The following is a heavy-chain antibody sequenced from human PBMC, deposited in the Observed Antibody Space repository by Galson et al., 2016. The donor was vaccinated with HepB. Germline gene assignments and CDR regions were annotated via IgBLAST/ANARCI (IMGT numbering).Heavy chain of an antibody. CDR2: ISSGSSAI. CDR3: ASSVRGSGSPPGGY. J-gene: IGHJ4*02. D-gene: IGHD3-10*01. CDR1: GFTFSGYN. V-gene: IGHV3-48*04. Sequence: SLRLSCAAFGFTFSGYNMDWVRQAPGKGLEWVSYISSGSSAIYYADSVKGRFTISRDNAKNTLYLQMNSLRAEDTAVYYCASSVRGSGSPPGGYWGQGTLVTVSS.